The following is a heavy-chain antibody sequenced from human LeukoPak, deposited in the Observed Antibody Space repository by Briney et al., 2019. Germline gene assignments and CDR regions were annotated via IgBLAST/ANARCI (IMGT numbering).Heavy chain of an antibody. D-gene: IGHD3-3*01. V-gene: IGHV1-8*03. Sequence: ASVKVSCKASVYTFTSYDINWVRQATGQGLEWMGWMNPNSGNTGYAQKFQGRVTITRNTSISTAYMELSSLRSEDTAVYYCARAAGFLEWLSEYYFDYWGQGTLVTVSS. CDR3: ARAAGFLEWLSEYYFDY. CDR1: VYTFTSYD. CDR2: MNPNSGNT. J-gene: IGHJ4*02.